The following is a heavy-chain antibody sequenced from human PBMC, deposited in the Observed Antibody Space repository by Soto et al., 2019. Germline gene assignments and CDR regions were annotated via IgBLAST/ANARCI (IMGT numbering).Heavy chain of an antibody. CDR3: ARDNIVATILAGYNWFDP. V-gene: IGHV1-18*04. CDR1: GYTFTSYG. D-gene: IGHD5-12*01. Sequence: QVQLVQSGAEVKKPGASVKVSCKASGYTFTSYGISWVRQAPGQGLEWMGWISAYNGNSNYAQKLQGRVTMTTDTSTSTAYMELRSLRSDDTAVYYCARDNIVATILAGYNWFDPWGQGTLVTVSS. CDR2: ISAYNGNS. J-gene: IGHJ5*02.